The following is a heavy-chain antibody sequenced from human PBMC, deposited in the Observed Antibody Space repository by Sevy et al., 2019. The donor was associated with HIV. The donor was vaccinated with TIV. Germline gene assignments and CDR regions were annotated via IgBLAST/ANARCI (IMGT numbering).Heavy chain of an antibody. CDR3: AKEGRDGYNFFDY. V-gene: IGHV3-30*18. CDR2: ISYDGSNK. CDR1: GFTFSSYG. Sequence: GGSLRLSCAASGFTFSSYGMHWVRQAPGKGLGWVAVISYDGSNKYYADSVKGRFTISRDNSKNTLYLQMNSLRAEDTAVYYCAKEGRDGYNFFDYWGQGTLVTVSS. D-gene: IGHD5-12*01. J-gene: IGHJ4*02.